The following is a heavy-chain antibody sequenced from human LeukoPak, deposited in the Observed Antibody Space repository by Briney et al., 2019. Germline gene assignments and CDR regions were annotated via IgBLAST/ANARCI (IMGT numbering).Heavy chain of an antibody. CDR1: GYTFTSYD. Sequence: ASVTVSCKASGYTFTSYDINWVRQAPGQGLEWMGWINTNTGNPTYAQGFTGRFVFSLDTSVSTAYLQISSLKAEDTAVYYCARDLVLRFLEWFPSPYYYYGMDVWGQGTTVTVSS. CDR3: ARDLVLRFLEWFPSPYYYYGMDV. V-gene: IGHV7-4-1*02. J-gene: IGHJ6*02. D-gene: IGHD3-3*01. CDR2: INTNTGNP.